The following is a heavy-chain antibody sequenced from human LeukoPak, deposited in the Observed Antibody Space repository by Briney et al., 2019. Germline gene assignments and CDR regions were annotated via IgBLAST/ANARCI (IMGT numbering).Heavy chain of an antibody. CDR1: GFTFSSYS. D-gene: IGHD6-13*01. V-gene: IGHV3-21*01. J-gene: IGHJ4*02. Sequence: PGGSLRLSCAASGFTFSSYSMNWVRQAPGKGLEWVSSISSSSSYIYYADSLKGRFTISRDNAKNSLYLQMNSLRAEDTAVYYCARGEQQLVIDYWGQGTLVTVSS. CDR2: ISSSSSYI. CDR3: ARGEQQLVIDY.